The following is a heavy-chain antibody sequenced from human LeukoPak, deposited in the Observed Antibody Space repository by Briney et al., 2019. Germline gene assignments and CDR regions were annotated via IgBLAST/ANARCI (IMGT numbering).Heavy chain of an antibody. J-gene: IGHJ4*02. CDR3: ARSITIFGVATLGY. CDR1: GYTFTGYY. CDR2: INPSGSVSSA. V-gene: IGHV1-46*01. D-gene: IGHD3-3*01. Sequence: ASVKVSCKASGYTFTGYYMHWVRQAPGQGLEWMAMINPSGSVSSATYAQKFQGTLTLTRDMSTSTVYMDLSSLRSEDTAVYYCARSITIFGVATLGYWGQGTLVTVSS.